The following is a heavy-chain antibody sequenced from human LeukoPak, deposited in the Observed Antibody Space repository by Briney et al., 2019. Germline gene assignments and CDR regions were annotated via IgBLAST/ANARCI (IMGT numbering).Heavy chain of an antibody. CDR3: VRDLYSRSPYFDV. J-gene: IGHJ4*02. Sequence: GGSLRLSCAASGFTFASYAMYWVRQAPGRGLEWVASISYDGRDKYYVDSVKGRFFISKDSSMSTLYLDMNSLRPEDTALYYCVRDLYSRSPYFDVWGQGTLVTVSS. CDR1: GFTFASYA. CDR2: ISYDGRDK. D-gene: IGHD2-21*01. V-gene: IGHV3-30*03.